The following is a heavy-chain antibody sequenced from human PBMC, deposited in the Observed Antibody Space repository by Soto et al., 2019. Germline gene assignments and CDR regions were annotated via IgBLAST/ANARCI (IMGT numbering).Heavy chain of an antibody. CDR2: IYYSGST. CDR3: ARDSGGDDAFDY. D-gene: IGHD4-17*01. Sequence: SETLSLTCTVSGGSISTGGYYWTWIRQHPGKGLEWIGYIYYSGSTYYNPSLKSRVTISVDTSKNQFSLKLSSVTAADTAVYYCARDSGGDDAFDYWGQGTLVTVS. CDR1: GGSISTGGYY. V-gene: IGHV4-31*03. J-gene: IGHJ4*02.